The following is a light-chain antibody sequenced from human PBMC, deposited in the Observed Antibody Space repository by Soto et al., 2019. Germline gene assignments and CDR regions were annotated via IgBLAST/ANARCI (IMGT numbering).Light chain of an antibody. CDR3: HQYNSYSPYT. J-gene: IGKJ2*01. Sequence: DIQMTQSPSTLSASVGDRVTITCRASQSISSWLAWYQQKPGKAPKLLIYKASSLERGVPSRFSGSGSGTEFTLTISSLQPDDFAPYYCHQYNSYSPYTFGQGTKLEIK. CDR2: KAS. V-gene: IGKV1-5*03. CDR1: QSISSW.